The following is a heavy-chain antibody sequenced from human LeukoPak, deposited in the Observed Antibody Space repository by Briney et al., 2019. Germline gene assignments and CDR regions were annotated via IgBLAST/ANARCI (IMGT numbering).Heavy chain of an antibody. CDR2: ISSSDGGT. CDR3: ARGMLAGGAFDI. D-gene: IGHD2-8*01. Sequence: GGSPRLSCAGSGFTFSSYAMAWVRQTAEKGLEWVAIISSSDGGTYHIDSVKGRFTISRDNSKNMLNLQMNSLRGEDTAVYYCARGMLAGGAFDIWGQGTMVTVSS. V-gene: IGHV3-23*01. CDR1: GFTFSSYA. J-gene: IGHJ3*02.